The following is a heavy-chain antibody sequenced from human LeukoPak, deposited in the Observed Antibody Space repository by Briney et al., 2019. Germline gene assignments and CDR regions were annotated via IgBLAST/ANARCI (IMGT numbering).Heavy chain of an antibody. CDR3: AREELLAAANLAGAYDI. Sequence: GGSLRLSCAASGFTFSSYSLNWVRQAPGKGLEWVSSISSSSSYIYYADSVKGRFTISRDNAKNSLYLQMSSLRAEDTAVYYCAREELLAAANLAGAYDIWDQGTMVTVSS. V-gene: IGHV3-21*01. CDR2: ISSSSSYI. D-gene: IGHD6-13*01. J-gene: IGHJ3*02. CDR1: GFTFSSYS.